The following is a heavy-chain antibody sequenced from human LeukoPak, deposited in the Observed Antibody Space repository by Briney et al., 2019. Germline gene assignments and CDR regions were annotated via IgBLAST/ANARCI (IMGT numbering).Heavy chain of an antibody. V-gene: IGHV4-4*07. J-gene: IGHJ6*03. D-gene: IGHD6-13*01. CDR3: AWSKGYSSSWQQELIYYYYMDV. CDR1: GGSISSYY. CDR2: IYTSGST. Sequence: SETLSLTCTVSGGSISSYYWSWIRQPAGKGLEWIGRIYTSGSTNYNPSLKSRVTMSVDTSKNQFSLKLSSVTAADTAVYYCAWSKGYSSSWQQELIYYYYMDVWGKGTTVTVSS.